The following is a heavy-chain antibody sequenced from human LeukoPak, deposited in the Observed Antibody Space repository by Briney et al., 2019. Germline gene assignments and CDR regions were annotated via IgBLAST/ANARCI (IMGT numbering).Heavy chain of an antibody. J-gene: IGHJ5*02. CDR2: SSAYNGNT. CDR3: ARDNYYDSSGYYKYGDWFDP. V-gene: IGHV1-18*01. CDR1: GYTFTSYG. Sequence: ASVKVSCKASGYTFTSYGISWVGQAPGQGLEWMGWSSAYNGNTNYAQKLQGRVTMTTDTSTSTAYMELRSLRSDDTAVYYCARDNYYDSSGYYKYGDWFDPWGQGTLVTVSS. D-gene: IGHD3-22*01.